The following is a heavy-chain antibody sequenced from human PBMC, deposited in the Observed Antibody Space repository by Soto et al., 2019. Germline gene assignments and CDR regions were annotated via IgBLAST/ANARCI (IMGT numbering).Heavy chain of an antibody. D-gene: IGHD2-2*01. CDR1: GFTFSSYS. V-gene: IGHV3-21*01. CDR3: ARDSYCSSTSCCCGYYYYYGMDV. Sequence: EVQLVESGGGLVKPGGSLRLSCAASGFTFSSYSMNWVRQAPGKGLEWVSSISSSSSYIYYADSVKGRFTISRDNAKNSLYLQMNSLRAEDTAVYYCARDSYCSSTSCCCGYYYYYGMDVWGQGTTVTVSS. CDR2: ISSSSSYI. J-gene: IGHJ6*02.